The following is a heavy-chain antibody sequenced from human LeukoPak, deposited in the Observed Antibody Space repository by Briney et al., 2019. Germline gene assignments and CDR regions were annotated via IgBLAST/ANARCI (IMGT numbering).Heavy chain of an antibody. J-gene: IGHJ4*02. CDR1: GGSISSSGYY. Sequence: PSQTLSLTCTVSGGSISSSGYYWNWIRQHPGKGLEWIGYIYHSGSTNYNPSLESRVTISVDTSKNHFSLKLSSVTAADTAVYYCASGQYYDLWSGYYVDWGQGTLVTVSA. CDR2: IYHSGST. CDR3: ASGQYYDLWSGYYVD. D-gene: IGHD3-3*01. V-gene: IGHV4-31*03.